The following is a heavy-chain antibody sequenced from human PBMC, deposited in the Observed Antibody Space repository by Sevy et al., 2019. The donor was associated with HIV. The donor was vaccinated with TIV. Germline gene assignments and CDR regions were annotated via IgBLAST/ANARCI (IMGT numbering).Heavy chain of an antibody. CDR1: GFTFSSYA. CDR2: ISGSGGST. J-gene: IGHJ6*03. V-gene: IGHV3-23*01. D-gene: IGHD1-20*01. CDR3: AKDGYKPSVGDENYYYYDMDV. Sequence: GGSLRLSCAASGFTFSSYAMSWVRQAPGKGLEWVSAISGSGGSTYYADSVKGLFTISRDNSKNTLYLQMNSLRAEDTAVYYCAKDGYKPSVGDENYYYYDMDVWGKGTTVTVSS.